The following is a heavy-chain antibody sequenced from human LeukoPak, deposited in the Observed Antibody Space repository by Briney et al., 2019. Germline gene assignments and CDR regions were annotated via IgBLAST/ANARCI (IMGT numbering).Heavy chain of an antibody. Sequence: ASVKVSCMASGYTFTSYYMHWVRQAPGQGLEWMGIINPSGGSTSYAQKFQGRVTMTRDTSTSTVYMELSSLRSEDTAVYYCARDMVRGVMDEMEAFDIWGQGTMVTVSS. CDR2: INPSGGST. D-gene: IGHD3-10*01. J-gene: IGHJ3*02. CDR1: GYTFTSYY. CDR3: ARDMVRGVMDEMEAFDI. V-gene: IGHV1-46*01.